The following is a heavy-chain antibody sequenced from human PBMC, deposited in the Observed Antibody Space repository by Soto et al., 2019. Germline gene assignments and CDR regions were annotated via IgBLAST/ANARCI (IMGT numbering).Heavy chain of an antibody. Sequence: QVQLVESGGGVVQPGRSLRLSCAASGFTFSSYGMHWVRQAPGKGLEWVAVIWYDGSNKYYADSVKGRFTISRDNSKNTLYLQMNSLRAEDTAVYYCARGISGSYAQAFDYWGQGTLVTVSS. CDR1: GFTFSSYG. CDR2: IWYDGSNK. J-gene: IGHJ4*02. CDR3: ARGISGSYAQAFDY. D-gene: IGHD1-26*01. V-gene: IGHV3-33*01.